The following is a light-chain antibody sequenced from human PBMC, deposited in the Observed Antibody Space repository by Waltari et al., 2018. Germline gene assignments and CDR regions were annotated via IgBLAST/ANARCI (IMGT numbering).Light chain of an antibody. J-gene: IGKJ1*01. Sequence: EIVMTQSPATLSVSPGERATLSCRASQDVNTALACYQQKPGPPPRPLIYDVSTRPTGILARFSGRGYGTEFTLTNSSLQSEDFAVYYWKKYSKWATFDQGTKVEIK. CDR1: QDVNTA. CDR2: DVS. CDR3: KKYSKWAT. V-gene: IGKV3-15*01.